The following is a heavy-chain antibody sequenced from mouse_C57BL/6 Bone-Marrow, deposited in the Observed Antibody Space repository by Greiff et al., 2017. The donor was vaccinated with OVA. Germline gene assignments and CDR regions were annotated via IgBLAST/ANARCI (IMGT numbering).Heavy chain of an antibody. J-gene: IGHJ3*01. CDR3: ATTFYGSSYGFAY. CDR2: ISSGSSTI. V-gene: IGHV5-17*01. D-gene: IGHD1-1*01. CDR1: GFTFSDYG. Sequence: DVKVVESGGGLVKPGGSLKLSCAASGFTFSDYGMHWVRQAPEKGLEWVAYISSGSSTIYYADTVKGRFTISRDNAKNTLFLQMTSLRSEDTAMYYCATTFYGSSYGFAYWGQGTLVTVSA.